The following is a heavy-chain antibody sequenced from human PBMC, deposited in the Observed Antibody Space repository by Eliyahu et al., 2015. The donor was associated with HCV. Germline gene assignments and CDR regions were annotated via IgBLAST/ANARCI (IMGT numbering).Heavy chain of an antibody. CDR3: ASLGSYIY. CDR1: GFTFSTYD. D-gene: IGHD3-10*01. V-gene: IGHV3-13*01. Sequence: VQLVDSWGXLXXXXXSLRLSCAASGFTFSTYDMHWVRQATGKGLEWVSAIAATGDTYYSGSVRGRFTVSRENAKNSFYLQMNNLRAEDSAVYYCASLGSYIYWGRGALVTVSS. J-gene: IGHJ4*02. CDR2: IAATGDT.